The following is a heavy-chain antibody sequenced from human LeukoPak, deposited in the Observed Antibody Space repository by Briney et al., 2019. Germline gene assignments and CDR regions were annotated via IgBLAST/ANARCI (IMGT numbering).Heavy chain of an antibody. Sequence: SETLSLTCTVSGGSISSSSYYWGWIRQPPGKGLEWIGSIFYSGSTYCNPSLKSRVTISVDTSKNQFSLKLSSVTAADTAVYYCAGSIAARLDYWGQGTLVTVSS. D-gene: IGHD6-6*01. CDR1: GGSISSSSYY. V-gene: IGHV4-39*07. J-gene: IGHJ4*02. CDR3: AGSIAARLDY. CDR2: IFYSGST.